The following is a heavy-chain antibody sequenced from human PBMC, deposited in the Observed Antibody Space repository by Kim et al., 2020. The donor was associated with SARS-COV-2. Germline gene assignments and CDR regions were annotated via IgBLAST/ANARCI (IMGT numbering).Heavy chain of an antibody. V-gene: IGHV3-33*05. CDR1: GFTFSSYG. CDR2: ISYDGSNK. D-gene: IGHD3-22*01. CDR3: ARVPLLVTTRYYYYGMDV. J-gene: IGHJ6*02. Sequence: GGSLRLSCAASGFTFSSYGMHWVRQAPGKGLEWVAVISYDGSNKYYADSVKGRFTISRDNSKNTLYLQMNSLRAEDTAVYYCARVPLLVTTRYYYYGMDVWGQGTTVTVSS.